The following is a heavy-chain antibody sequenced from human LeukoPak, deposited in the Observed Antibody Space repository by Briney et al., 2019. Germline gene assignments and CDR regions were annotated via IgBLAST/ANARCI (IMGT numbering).Heavy chain of an antibody. CDR2: IYRNGNT. CDR1: GDSISSGSYY. V-gene: IGHV4-61*02. Sequence: SQTLSLTCTVSGDSISSGSYYWSWIRQPAGKGLEWFVRIYRNGNTKFNPSLKSRVTISLDTSKNQFSLKLSSATAADTAVYYCASRPSKQQSYYYYMDIWGKGTTVTVSS. D-gene: IGHD6-13*01. J-gene: IGHJ6*03. CDR3: ASRPSKQQSYYYYMDI.